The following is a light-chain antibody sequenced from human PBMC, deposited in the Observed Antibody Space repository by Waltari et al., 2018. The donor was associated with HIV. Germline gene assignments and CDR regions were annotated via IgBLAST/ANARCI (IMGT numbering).Light chain of an antibody. CDR3: QQYYSTPPAT. CDR2: GAS. V-gene: IGKV1-NL1*01. CDR1: QAINNS. J-gene: IGKJ2*01. Sequence: DIQITQSPSSLSASVGDRVTITCRASQAINNSLAWYQQKPGKAPKLLLYGASRLESGVPSRFSGSESGTDYTLTISSLQPEDFASFYCQQYYSTPPATFGQGTKLEIK.